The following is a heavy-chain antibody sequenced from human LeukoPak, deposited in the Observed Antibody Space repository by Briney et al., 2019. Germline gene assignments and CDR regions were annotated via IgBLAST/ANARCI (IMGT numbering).Heavy chain of an antibody. V-gene: IGHV1-2*02. D-gene: IGHD3-10*01. Sequence: ASVKVSCKASGYTFTGYYMHWVRQAPGQGLEWMGWINPNSDGTNFAQKFQGRVTMTRDTSISTAYMELSRLRSDDTAMYYCARGSGSRGYDYWGQGTPVTVSS. J-gene: IGHJ4*02. CDR1: GYTFTGYY. CDR2: INPNSDGT. CDR3: ARGSGSRGYDY.